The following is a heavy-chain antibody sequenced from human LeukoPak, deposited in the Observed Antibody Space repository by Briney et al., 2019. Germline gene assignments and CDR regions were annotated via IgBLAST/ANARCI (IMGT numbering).Heavy chain of an antibody. CDR1: GYSFTNYW. Sequence: GETLKISCKASGYSFTNYWSAWVGQMPGKGLEWRGIIYAEDSETKYSPSFQGQVTISVDKSSSTAYLQWSSLRASDTAIYYCARHGKYSSGSHYFDYWGQGILVTVSS. V-gene: IGHV5-51*01. D-gene: IGHD6-19*01. CDR2: IYAEDSET. J-gene: IGHJ4*02. CDR3: ARHGKYSSGSHYFDY.